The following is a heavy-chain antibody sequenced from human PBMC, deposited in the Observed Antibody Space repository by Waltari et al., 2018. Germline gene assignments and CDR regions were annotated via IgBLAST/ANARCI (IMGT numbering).Heavy chain of an antibody. CDR3: TRETSSTSHY. V-gene: IGHV4-39*01. D-gene: IGHD2-2*01. Sequence: QLQLQESGPGLVKPSETLSLTCSVSGDSIRSSDYFWAWIRQPPGKALEWVGSIYYTGTTYSSPSLKSRVTISIDTSKNQFSLKLSAVTATDTALYYCTRETSSTSHYWGQGTLVTVSS. CDR2: IYYTGTT. CDR1: GDSIRSSDYF. J-gene: IGHJ4*02.